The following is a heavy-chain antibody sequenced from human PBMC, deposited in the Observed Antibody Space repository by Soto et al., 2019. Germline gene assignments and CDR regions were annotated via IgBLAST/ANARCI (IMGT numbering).Heavy chain of an antibody. J-gene: IGHJ4*02. Sequence: EVQLLESGEGLVQPGGSLRLSCAASGFTFSSYAMSWVRQAPGKGLEWVSAISGSGGSTYYADSVKGRFTISRDNSKNTLYLQMNSLRAEDTAVYYCAKMVTQWLVLYYFDYWGQGTLVTVSS. CDR2: ISGSGGST. V-gene: IGHV3-23*01. D-gene: IGHD6-19*01. CDR1: GFTFSSYA. CDR3: AKMVTQWLVLYYFDY.